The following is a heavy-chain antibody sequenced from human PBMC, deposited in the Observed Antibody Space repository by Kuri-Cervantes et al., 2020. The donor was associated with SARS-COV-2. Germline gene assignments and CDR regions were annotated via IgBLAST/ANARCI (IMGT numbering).Heavy chain of an antibody. V-gene: IGHV3-7*01. CDR2: IKQDGSEK. CDR1: GFTFSSYW. Sequence: GESLKISCAASGFTFSSYWMSWVRQAPGKGLEWVANIKQDGSEKYYVDSVKGRFTISRDNATNSLYLQMNSLRAEDTAVYYCARDFNPLDYWGQGTLVTVSS. CDR3: ARDFNPLDY. J-gene: IGHJ4*02.